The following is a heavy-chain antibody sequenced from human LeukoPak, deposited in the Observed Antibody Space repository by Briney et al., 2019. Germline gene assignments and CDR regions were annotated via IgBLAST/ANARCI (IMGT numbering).Heavy chain of an antibody. Sequence: GGSLRLSCAASGFTFSNAWMSWVRQAPGKGLEWVSYISSSGSTIYYADSVKGRFTISRDNAKNSLYLQMNSLRAEDTALYYCAREGSSGWYYYYYYMDVWGKGTTVTVSS. CDR2: ISSSGSTI. CDR3: AREGSSGWYYYYYYMDV. J-gene: IGHJ6*03. D-gene: IGHD6-19*01. CDR1: GFTFSNAW. V-gene: IGHV3-11*01.